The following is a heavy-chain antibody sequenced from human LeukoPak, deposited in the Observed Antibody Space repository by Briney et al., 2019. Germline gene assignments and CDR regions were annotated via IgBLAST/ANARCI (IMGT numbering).Heavy chain of an antibody. CDR1: GFTFDDYA. V-gene: IGHV3-9*01. Sequence: GRSLRLSCAASGFTFDDYAMHWVRQAPGKGLEWVSGISWNSGSIGYADSVKGRFTISRDNAKNSLYLQMNSLRAEDTASYYCAKDRGYGELLYYLDYWGQGTLVTVSS. J-gene: IGHJ4*02. CDR2: ISWNSGSI. D-gene: IGHD1-26*01. CDR3: AKDRGYGELLYYLDY.